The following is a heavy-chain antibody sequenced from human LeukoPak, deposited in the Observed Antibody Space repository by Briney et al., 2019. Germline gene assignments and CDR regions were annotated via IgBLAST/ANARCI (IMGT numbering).Heavy chain of an antibody. CDR2: IYYSGST. CDR3: ARKALSSGSRYFDL. V-gene: IGHV4-39*07. D-gene: IGHD3-22*01. J-gene: IGHJ2*01. Sequence: SETLSLTCTVSGGSISSSSYYWGWIRQPPGKGLEWIGSIYYSGSTQYNPSLKSRVTMSVDTSKNQFSLKLSSVTAVDTAVYYCARKALSSGSRYFDLWGRGTLVTVSS. CDR1: GGSISSSSYY.